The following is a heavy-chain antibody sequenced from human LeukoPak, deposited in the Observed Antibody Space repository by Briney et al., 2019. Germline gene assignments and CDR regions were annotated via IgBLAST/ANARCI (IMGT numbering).Heavy chain of an antibody. J-gene: IGHJ6*03. CDR2: IYYSGTT. Sequence: SETLSLTCTVSGGSISSSHYYWGWIRQPPGKGLEWIGSIYYSGTTYYNPSLESRVTISDDTSKNRFSLMLTSVTAADTAVYYCARQSSDYYYYYIDVWGAGITVIVSS. CDR1: GGSISSSHYY. V-gene: IGHV4-39*01. CDR3: ARQSSDYYYYYIDV.